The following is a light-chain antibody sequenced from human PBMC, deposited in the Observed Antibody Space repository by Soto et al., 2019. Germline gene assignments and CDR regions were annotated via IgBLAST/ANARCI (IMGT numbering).Light chain of an antibody. Sequence: QSALTQPASVSGSPGQSITISCTGTSSDVGNYNLVSWYQQHPGKAPKLMIYEGSKRPSGVSNRFSGSKSGNTASLTISILQAEDEPDHYCCSYAGSSTYVFGTGTKV. J-gene: IGLJ1*01. CDR3: CSYAGSSTYV. CDR2: EGS. CDR1: SSDVGNYNL. V-gene: IGLV2-23*01.